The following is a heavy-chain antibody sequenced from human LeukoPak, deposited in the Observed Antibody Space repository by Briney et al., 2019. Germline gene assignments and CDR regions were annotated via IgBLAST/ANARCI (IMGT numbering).Heavy chain of an antibody. CDR1: GFTFSSYA. CDR2: ISYDGSNK. CDR3: ARSARGDGYNPYFDY. Sequence: GGSLRLSCAASGFTFSSYAMHWVRQAPGKGLEWVAVISYDGSNKYYADSVKGRFTISRDNSKNTLYLQMNSLRAEDTAVYYCARSARGDGYNPYFDYWGQGTLVTVSS. J-gene: IGHJ4*02. V-gene: IGHV3-30*04. D-gene: IGHD5-24*01.